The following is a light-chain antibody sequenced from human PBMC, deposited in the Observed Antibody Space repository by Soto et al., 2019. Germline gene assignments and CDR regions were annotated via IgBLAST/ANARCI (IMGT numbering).Light chain of an antibody. CDR3: QQSYSTPIT. Sequence: DIRVTQSTSAMSASVGDRVPLSFRASQDIKNYLNWYQQKPGKAPKLLIYAASSLQSGVPSRFSGSGSGTDFTLTISSLQPEDFATYYCQQSYSTPITFGQGTRLEVK. CDR2: AAS. J-gene: IGKJ5*01. CDR1: QDIKNY. V-gene: IGKV1-39*01.